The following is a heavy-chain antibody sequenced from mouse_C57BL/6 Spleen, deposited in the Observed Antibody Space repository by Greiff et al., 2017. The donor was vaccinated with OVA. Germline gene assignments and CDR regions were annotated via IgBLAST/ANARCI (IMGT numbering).Heavy chain of an antibody. V-gene: IGHV1-69*01. CDR3: ARPGYSNFFAY. CDR2: IDPSDSYT. Sequence: QVHVKQPGAELVMPGASVKLSCKASGYTFTSYWMHWVKQRPGQGLEWIGEIDPSDSYTNYNQKFKGKSTLTVDKSSSTAYMQLSSLTSEDSAVYYCARPGYSNFFAYWGQGTLVTVSA. D-gene: IGHD2-5*01. J-gene: IGHJ3*01. CDR1: GYTFTSYW.